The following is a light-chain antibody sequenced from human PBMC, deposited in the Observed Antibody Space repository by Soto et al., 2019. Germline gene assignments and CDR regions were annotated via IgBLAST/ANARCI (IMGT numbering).Light chain of an antibody. Sequence: EIVMTQSPATLSVSPGERATLSCRASQRVSSNLAWYQQKPGQAPRPHIYGASTRATGIPARFSGSGSGTEFTLTISSLQSEDFAVYYCQQYNNWPPWTFGQGTKVEIK. CDR1: QRVSSN. J-gene: IGKJ1*01. V-gene: IGKV3-15*01. CDR3: QQYNNWPPWT. CDR2: GAS.